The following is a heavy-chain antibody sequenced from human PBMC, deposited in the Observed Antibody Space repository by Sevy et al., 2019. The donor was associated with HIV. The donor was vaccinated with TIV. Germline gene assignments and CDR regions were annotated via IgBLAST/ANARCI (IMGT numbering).Heavy chain of an antibody. CDR3: AREGDILTGYYDPPFDY. CDR1: GGSISSGSYY. D-gene: IGHD3-9*01. CDR2: IYTSGST. J-gene: IGHJ4*02. Sequence: SETLSLTCTVSGGSISSGSYYWSWIRQPAGKGLEWIGRIYTSGSTNYNPSLKSRVTISVDTSKSQFSLKLSSVNAADTAVYYCAREGDILTGYYDPPFDYWGQGTLVTVSS. V-gene: IGHV4-61*02.